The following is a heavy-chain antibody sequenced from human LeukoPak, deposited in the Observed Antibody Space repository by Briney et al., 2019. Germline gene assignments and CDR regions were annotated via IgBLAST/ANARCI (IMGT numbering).Heavy chain of an antibody. CDR3: ARVGSWFFDL. CDR2: IYYSGNT. Sequence: SETLSLNCTVSGGSISTYYWSWIRQPPGKGLEWIGYIYYSGNTNDNPSLKSRVTISVDTSKNQFSLKLSSVTAADTAVYYCARVGSWFFDLWGRGTLVTVSS. CDR1: GGSISTYY. V-gene: IGHV4-59*01. D-gene: IGHD2-15*01. J-gene: IGHJ2*01.